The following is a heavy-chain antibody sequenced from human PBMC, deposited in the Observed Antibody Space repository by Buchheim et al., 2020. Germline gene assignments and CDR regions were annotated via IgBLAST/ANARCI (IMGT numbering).Heavy chain of an antibody. CDR2: IIPIFGTA. D-gene: IGHD3-3*01. J-gene: IGHJ6*02. CDR3: AITIFGVVIRGSYYYYGMDV. CDR1: GGTFSSYA. V-gene: IGHV1-69*01. Sequence: QVQLVQSGAEVKKPGSSVKVSCKASGGTFSSYAISWVRQAPGQGLEWMGGIIPIFGTANYAQKFQGRVTITADESPSTAYMALSSLRSEDTAVYYCAITIFGVVIRGSYYYYGMDVWGQGTT.